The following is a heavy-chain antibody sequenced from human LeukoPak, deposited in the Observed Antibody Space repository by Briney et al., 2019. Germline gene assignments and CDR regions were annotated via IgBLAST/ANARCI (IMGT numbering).Heavy chain of an antibody. CDR3: ARDVPGSIGTTARFDP. V-gene: IGHV1-18*01. CDR2: ISFHNGNT. CDR1: GYTSRTYG. D-gene: IGHD1-1*01. J-gene: IGHJ5*02. Sequence: ASVKVSCKSSGYTSRTYGISWMRQAPGQGLEWMGWISFHNGNTNHAQKFHGRLTMTTDTSTSTAYMELRSLRSDDTGVYYCARDVPGSIGTTARFDPWGQGTLVTVSS.